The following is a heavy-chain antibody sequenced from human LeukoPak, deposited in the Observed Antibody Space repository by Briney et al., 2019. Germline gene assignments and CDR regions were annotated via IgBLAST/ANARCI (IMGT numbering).Heavy chain of an antibody. Sequence: GASVKVSCKASGYTFTSYGISWVRQAPGQGLEWMGWISAYNGNTNYAQKLQGRVTMTTDTSTGTAYMELRSLRSDDTAVYYCARAEARVWFGELLYYGMDVWGQGTTVTVSS. CDR3: ARAEARVWFGELLYYGMDV. D-gene: IGHD3-10*01. CDR2: ISAYNGNT. J-gene: IGHJ6*02. V-gene: IGHV1-18*01. CDR1: GYTFTSYG.